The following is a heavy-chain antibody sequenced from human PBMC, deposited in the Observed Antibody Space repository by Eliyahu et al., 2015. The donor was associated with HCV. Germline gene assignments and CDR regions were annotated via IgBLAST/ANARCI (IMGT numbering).Heavy chain of an antibody. CDR3: ARDRSPVGATGSLDY. Sequence: EVQLVESGGGLVKPGGSLRLSCAASGFIFSTYYVNWLRQAPGKGLEWVSSISSDSTYIYYADSVKGRFTISRDNGKNSLYLQMNSLRAEDTAVYYCARDRSPVGATGSLDYWGQGTLVTVSS. V-gene: IGHV3-21*01. CDR2: ISSDSTYI. D-gene: IGHD1-26*01. J-gene: IGHJ4*02. CDR1: GFIFSTYY.